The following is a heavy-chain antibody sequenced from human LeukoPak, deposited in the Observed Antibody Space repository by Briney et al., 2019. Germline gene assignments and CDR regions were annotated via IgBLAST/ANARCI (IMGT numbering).Heavy chain of an antibody. CDR2: IYYSGYT. D-gene: IGHD6-13*01. Sequence: MTSETLSLTCTVSGGSISSYYWSWIRQPPGKELEWIGHIYYSGYTNYNPSLNSRVTISIDTSKNQFSLNLSSVTAADTAVYYCARDTPAAGTFDYWGQGTLVTVSS. J-gene: IGHJ4*02. V-gene: IGHV4-59*01. CDR3: ARDTPAAGTFDY. CDR1: GGSISSYY.